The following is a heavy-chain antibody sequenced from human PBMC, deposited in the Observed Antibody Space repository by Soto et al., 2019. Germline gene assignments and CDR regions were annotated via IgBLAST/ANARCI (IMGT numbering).Heavy chain of an antibody. J-gene: IGHJ4*02. CDR2: IYWDDDK. CDR1: GFSLSTSGVG. CDR3: AHVVLGVSGSYRSCYFDY. V-gene: IGHV2-5*02. Sequence: GPTLVDPTQTLTLTCTFSGFSLSTSGVGVGWIRQPPGKALEWLALIYWDDDKRYSPSLKSRLTITKDTSKNQVVLTMTNMDPVDPATDYCAHVVLGVSGSYRSCYFDYWGQGTLVTVSS. D-gene: IGHD3-16*02.